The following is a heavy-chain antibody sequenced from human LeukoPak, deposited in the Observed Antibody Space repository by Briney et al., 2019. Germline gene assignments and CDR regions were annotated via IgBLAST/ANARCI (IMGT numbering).Heavy chain of an antibody. CDR1: GGSFSGYY. V-gene: IGHV4-34*01. D-gene: IGHD5-18*01. CDR2: INHSGST. J-gene: IGHJ1*01. CDR3: ARAGGYSRALQY. Sequence: SETLSLTCAVYGGSFSGYYWSWIRQPPGKGLEWIGEINHSGSTNYNPSLKSRVTISVDKSKNQFSLKLSSVTAADTAVYYCARAGGYSRALQYWGQGTPVTVSS.